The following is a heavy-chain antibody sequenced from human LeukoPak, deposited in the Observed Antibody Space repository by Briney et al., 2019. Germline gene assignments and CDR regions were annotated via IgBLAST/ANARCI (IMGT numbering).Heavy chain of an antibody. V-gene: IGHV1-18*01. CDR1: GYTFTTYG. CDR2: ITPYNGHT. Sequence: GASVKVSCKASGYTFTTYGVSWVRQAPGQGLEWMGWITPYNGHTYYSPKFHGRVTMTTDTSSSTAYMELSSLRSEDTAVYYCARDFGSGSYYKDYWGQGTLVTVSS. CDR3: ARDFGSGSYYKDY. J-gene: IGHJ4*02. D-gene: IGHD3-10*01.